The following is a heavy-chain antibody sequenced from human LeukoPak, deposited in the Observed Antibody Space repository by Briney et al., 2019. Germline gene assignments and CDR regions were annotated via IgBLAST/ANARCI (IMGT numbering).Heavy chain of an antibody. CDR2: INTDGSNT. CDR3: ARDTRRAHDY. CDR1: GFTFSNYW. V-gene: IGHV3-74*01. Sequence: GGSLRLSCAVSGFTFSNYWMYWLRQAPGKGLVWVSGINTDGSNTYYADSVKGRFTISRDNAKNTLFLQMNSLGAEDTAVYYCARDTRRAHDYWGQGTLLTVSS. J-gene: IGHJ4*02.